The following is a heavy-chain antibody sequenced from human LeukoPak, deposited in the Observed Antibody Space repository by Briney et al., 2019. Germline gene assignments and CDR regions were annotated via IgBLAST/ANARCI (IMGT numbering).Heavy chain of an antibody. V-gene: IGHV1-69*04. J-gene: IGHJ4*02. CDR3: ARDVEMATVDY. CDR2: IIPIFGIA. D-gene: IGHD5-24*01. CDR1: GDTFSSYA. Sequence: ASVKVSCKASGDTFSSYAISWVRQAPGQGLEWMGRIIPIFGIANYAQKFQGRVTITADKSTSTAYMELSSLRSEDTAVYYCARDVEMATVDYWGQGTLVTVSS.